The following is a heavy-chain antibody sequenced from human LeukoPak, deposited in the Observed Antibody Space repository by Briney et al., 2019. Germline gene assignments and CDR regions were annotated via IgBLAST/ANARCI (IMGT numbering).Heavy chain of an antibody. Sequence: ASVKVSCKASGYTFTSYDINWVRQATGQGLEWMGWMNPNSGNTGYAQKFQGRVTMTRNTAISTAYMELSSLRSEDTAVYYCARGGIAAASDYYYGMDVWGQGTVVTVSS. D-gene: IGHD6-13*01. J-gene: IGHJ6*02. V-gene: IGHV1-8*01. CDR2: MNPNSGNT. CDR1: GYTFTSYD. CDR3: ARGGIAAASDYYYGMDV.